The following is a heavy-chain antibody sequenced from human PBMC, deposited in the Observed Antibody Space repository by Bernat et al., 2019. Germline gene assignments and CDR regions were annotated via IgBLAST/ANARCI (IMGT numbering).Heavy chain of an antibody. J-gene: IGHJ3*02. V-gene: IGHV3-30-3*01. Sequence: VQLVESGGGLVQPGGSLRLSCAASGFTFSSYAMHWVRQAPGKGLEWVAVISYDGSNKYYADSVKGRFTISRDNSKNTLYLQMNSLRAEDTAVYYCARDPRYSSSWYLGAFDIWGQGTMVTVSS. CDR3: ARDPRYSSSWYLGAFDI. CDR1: GFTFSSYA. D-gene: IGHD6-13*01. CDR2: ISYDGSNK.